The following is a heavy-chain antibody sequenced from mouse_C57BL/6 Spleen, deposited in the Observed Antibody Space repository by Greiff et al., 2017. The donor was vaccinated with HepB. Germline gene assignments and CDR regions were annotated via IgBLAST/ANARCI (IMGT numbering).Heavy chain of an antibody. V-gene: IGHV1-85*01. CDR1: GYTFTSYD. CDR2: IYPRDGST. Sequence: QVQLQQSGPELVKPGASVELSCKASGYTFTSYDINWVKQRPGQGLEWIGWIYPRDGSTKYNEKLKGTATLTVDTSSSTAYMELHSLTSEDSAVYFCALTAQAPFAYWGQGTLVTVSA. CDR3: ALTAQAPFAY. D-gene: IGHD3-2*02. J-gene: IGHJ3*01.